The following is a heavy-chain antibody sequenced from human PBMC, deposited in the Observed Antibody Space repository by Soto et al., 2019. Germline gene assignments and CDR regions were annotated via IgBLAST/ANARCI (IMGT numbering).Heavy chain of an antibody. CDR2: IYYSGST. CDR3: GRFARRGGDWFYP. CDR1: AGSISSGGYY. J-gene: IGHJ5*02. Sequence: PSETLSLTCTVSAGSISSGGYYWSWIRQHPGKGLEWIGYIYYSGSTYYNPSLKSRVTISVDTSKNQFSLKLSSVTAADTAVYYWGRFARRGGDWFYPCGQGPLVTVSA. D-gene: IGHD2-21*01. V-gene: IGHV4-31*03.